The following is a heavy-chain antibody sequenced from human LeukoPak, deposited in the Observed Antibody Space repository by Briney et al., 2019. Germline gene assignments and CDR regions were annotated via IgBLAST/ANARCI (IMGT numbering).Heavy chain of an antibody. Sequence: PSETLSLTCTVSGGSISSYYWSWIRQPPGKGLEWIGYIYYSGSTNYNPSLKSRVTISVDTSKNQFSLKLSSVTAADTAVYYCARDRPIVGAVTGHAFDIWGQGTMVTVSS. J-gene: IGHJ3*02. D-gene: IGHD1-26*01. V-gene: IGHV4-59*01. CDR1: GGSISSYY. CDR2: IYYSGST. CDR3: ARDRPIVGAVTGHAFDI.